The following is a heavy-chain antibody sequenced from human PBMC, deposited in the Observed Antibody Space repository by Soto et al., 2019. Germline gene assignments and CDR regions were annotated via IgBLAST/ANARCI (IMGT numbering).Heavy chain of an antibody. CDR1: GYTFSNFG. V-gene: IGHV1-18*01. Sequence: QIQLLQSGAEVKKPGASVKVTCKASGYTFSNFGISWVLQAPGQELEWMGWISAYNANANYAQKFQGRLTMTADTSTSTAYMELRSLRSDDTAVYYCARENSYFDYWGQGTLVTVSS. CDR2: ISAYNANA. CDR3: ARENSYFDY. J-gene: IGHJ4*02.